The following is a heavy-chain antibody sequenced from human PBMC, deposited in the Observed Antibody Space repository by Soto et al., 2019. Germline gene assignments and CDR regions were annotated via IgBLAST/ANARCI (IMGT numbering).Heavy chain of an antibody. V-gene: IGHV1-18*01. CDR1: GYTFTSYG. D-gene: IGHD3-10*01. CDR2: ISAYNGNT. CDR3: ARDAPHSGSYRDY. J-gene: IGHJ4*02. Sequence: QVQLVQSGAEVKKPGASVKVSCKASGYTFTSYGISWVRQAPGQGLEWMGWISAYNGNTNYAQKLQGRVTMTTDTSTSTVSMELRSLRADDTAVYYCARDAPHSGSYRDYWSQGTLVTVCS.